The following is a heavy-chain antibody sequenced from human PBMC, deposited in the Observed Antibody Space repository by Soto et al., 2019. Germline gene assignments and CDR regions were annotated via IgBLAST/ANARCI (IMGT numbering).Heavy chain of an antibody. V-gene: IGHV5-51*01. Sequence: GESLKISCKGSGYSFTNHWIGWVRQMPGKGLEWMGIIYPGDSDTRYSPSFQGQVTISADKSISTAYLRWSSLRASDTAIYYCGGLEYGHRIYFAFWGKGALVTVSS. CDR3: GGLEYGHRIYFAF. CDR1: GYSFTNHW. J-gene: IGHJ4*02. CDR2: IYPGDSDT. D-gene: IGHD2-2*01.